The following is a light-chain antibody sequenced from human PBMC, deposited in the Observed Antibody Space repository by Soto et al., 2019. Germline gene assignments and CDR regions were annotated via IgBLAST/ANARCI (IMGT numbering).Light chain of an antibody. Sequence: QSALTQPASVSGSPGQSITISCTGTSSDVGGYNYVSWYQQHPGKAPKLMIYDVSNRPSGVSTRFSGSKSGNTSSLTISGLQAEHEADYYCSSYTSSSTPYVFGTGTKLTVL. CDR1: SSDVGGYNY. CDR3: SSYTSSSTPYV. J-gene: IGLJ1*01. V-gene: IGLV2-14*01. CDR2: DVS.